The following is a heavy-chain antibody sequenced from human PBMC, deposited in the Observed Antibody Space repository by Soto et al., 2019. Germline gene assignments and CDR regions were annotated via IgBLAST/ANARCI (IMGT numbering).Heavy chain of an antibody. Sequence: EVQLVESGGGLVQPGGSLRLSCAASGFTFSSYEMNWVRQAPGKGLEWVSYISSSGSTIYYADSVKGRFTISRDNAKNSLYLQMNSLRAEDTAVYYCARTHSSSYYYDGIDVWGQGTTVTVSS. D-gene: IGHD6-6*01. V-gene: IGHV3-48*03. CDR3: ARTHSSSYYYDGIDV. J-gene: IGHJ6*02. CDR1: GFTFSSYE. CDR2: ISSSGSTI.